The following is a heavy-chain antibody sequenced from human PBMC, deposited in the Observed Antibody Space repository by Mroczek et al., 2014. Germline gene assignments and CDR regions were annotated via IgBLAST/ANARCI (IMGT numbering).Heavy chain of an antibody. CDR1: GYTFTSYD. D-gene: IGHD3-3*01. J-gene: IGHJ4*02. V-gene: IGHV1-8*01. Sequence: QVQLVQSGAEVKKPGASVKVSCKASGYTFTSYDINWVRQATGQGLEWMGWMNPNSGNTGYAQKFQGRVTMTRNTSISTAYMELSSLRSEDTAVYYCARGLGDFWSGPYPRFDYWGQGTLVTVSS. CDR3: ARGLGDFWSGPYPRFDY. CDR2: MNPNSGNT.